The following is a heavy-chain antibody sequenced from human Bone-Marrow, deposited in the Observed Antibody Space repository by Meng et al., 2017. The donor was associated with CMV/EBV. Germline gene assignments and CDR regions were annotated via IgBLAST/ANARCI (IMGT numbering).Heavy chain of an antibody. Sequence: GESLKISCAASGFAFSSYALHWVRRAPGKGLEWVSAIGTGGDTYYADSVMGRFTISRDNAKKSLYLHMNSLVAEDMAVYYCARKPLRLGELSPFDYWGQGTLVTVSS. J-gene: IGHJ4*02. V-gene: IGHV3-47*01. CDR1: GFAFSSYA. CDR3: ARKPLRLGELSPFDY. D-gene: IGHD3-16*02. CDR2: IGTGGDT.